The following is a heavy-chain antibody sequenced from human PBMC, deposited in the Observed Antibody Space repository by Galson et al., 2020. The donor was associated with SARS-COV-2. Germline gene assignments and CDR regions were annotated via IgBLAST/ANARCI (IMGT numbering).Heavy chain of an antibody. CDR2: INHSGST. CDR3: AGYGDDSSGYYFAFDY. CDR1: GGSFSGYY. Sequence: SETLSLTCAVYGGSFSGYYWSWIRQPPGKGLEWIGEINHSGSTNYNPSLKSRVTISVDTSKNQFSLKLSSVTAADTAVYYCAGYGDDSSGYYFAFDYGGQGTLVTVSS. D-gene: IGHD3-22*01. J-gene: IGHJ4*02. V-gene: IGHV4-34*01.